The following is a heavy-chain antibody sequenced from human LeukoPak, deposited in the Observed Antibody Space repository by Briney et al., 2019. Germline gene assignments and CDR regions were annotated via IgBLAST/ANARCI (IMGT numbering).Heavy chain of an antibody. J-gene: IGHJ3*01. D-gene: IGHD3-3*02. Sequence: PSETLSLACSVSGDSIISVRYECGWIRQPPGKGLEWIGTISYSGTTYYNPSLKSRVTMSVDTSKSQFSLKLSSVTAADTSVYYCARLKAVVPGGTPRHFVSWGQGTMVTVSS. CDR1: GDSIISVRYE. CDR2: ISYSGTT. V-gene: IGHV4-39*01. CDR3: ARLKAVVPGGTPRHFVS.